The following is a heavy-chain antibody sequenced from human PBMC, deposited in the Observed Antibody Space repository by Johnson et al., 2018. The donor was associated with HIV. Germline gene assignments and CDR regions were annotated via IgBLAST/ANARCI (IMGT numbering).Heavy chain of an antibody. CDR3: SRGGYWRGGSCYPYDAFDI. J-gene: IGHJ3*02. Sequence: VQLVESGGGLVQPGGSLRLSCAASGFTFSSYWMHWVRQAPGKGLVWVSRINSDGSNTTYTDSVKGRFTISRDNAKNTLYLQMNSLRAEDTAGYYCSRGGYWRGGSCYPYDAFDIWGQGTMVNVSS. CDR1: GFTFSSYW. D-gene: IGHD2-15*01. CDR2: INSDGSNT. V-gene: IGHV3-74*01.